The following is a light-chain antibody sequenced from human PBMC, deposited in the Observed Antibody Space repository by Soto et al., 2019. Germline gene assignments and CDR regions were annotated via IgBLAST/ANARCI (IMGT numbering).Light chain of an antibody. V-gene: IGKV1-5*01. CDR3: QQYETFSGT. J-gene: IGKJ1*01. CDR1: QSISSY. Sequence: DIQMTQSPSSLSASVGDRVTITGRASQSISSYLNWYQQKPGEAPKLLIYDASALPRGVPSRFSGSGSGTKFTLTIASLQPDDFATYYCQQYETFSGTFGPGTKVDIK. CDR2: DAS.